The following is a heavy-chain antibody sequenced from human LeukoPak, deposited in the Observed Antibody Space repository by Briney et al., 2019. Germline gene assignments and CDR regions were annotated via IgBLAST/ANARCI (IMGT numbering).Heavy chain of an antibody. CDR2: IYYSGST. D-gene: IGHD3-10*01. J-gene: IGHJ4*02. CDR3: ATEYGSGSYWKIDY. Sequence: SETLSLTCTVSGGSASSGSYYWSWLRQPPGKGLEWIGYIYYSGSTNYNPSLKSRVTISVDTSKNQFSLKLSSVTAADTAVYYCATEYGSGSYWKIDYWGQGTLVTVSS. CDR1: GGSASSGSYY. V-gene: IGHV4-61*01.